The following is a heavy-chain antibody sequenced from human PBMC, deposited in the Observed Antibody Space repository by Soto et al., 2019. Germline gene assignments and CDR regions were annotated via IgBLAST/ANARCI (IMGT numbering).Heavy chain of an antibody. J-gene: IGHJ4*02. Sequence: QVQLVESGGGVVQPGRSLRLSCAASGFTFSSYGFHWVRQAPGKGLEWVAVIWYNGSKKYYADAVKGRFTISRDNSKKTLYLEMNSQRAGNTAMDDCARDGGIVGANIDYWGQGILGTVSS. CDR3: ARDGGIVGANIDY. V-gene: IGHV3-33*01. CDR2: IWYNGSKK. D-gene: IGHD1-26*01. CDR1: GFTFSSYG.